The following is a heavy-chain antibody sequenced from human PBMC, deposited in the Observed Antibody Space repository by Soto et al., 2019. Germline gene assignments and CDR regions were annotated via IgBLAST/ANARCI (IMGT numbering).Heavy chain of an antibody. V-gene: IGHV4-34*01. CDR3: ARLPRRRAVGQPHRMWDY. CDR1: GGSFSGYY. J-gene: IGHJ4*02. Sequence: PSETLSLTCAVYGGSFSGYYWSWIRQPPGKGLEWIGEINHSGSTNYNPSLKSRVTISVDTSKNQFSLKLSSVTAADTAVYYCARLPRRRAVGQPHRMWDYWGQGTLVTVSS. CDR2: INHSGST. D-gene: IGHD1-26*01.